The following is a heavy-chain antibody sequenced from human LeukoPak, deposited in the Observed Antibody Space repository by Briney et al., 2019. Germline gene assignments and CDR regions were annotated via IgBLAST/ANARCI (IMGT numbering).Heavy chain of an antibody. CDR2: INHSGST. CDR3: ASFIIAAGTLFDY. J-gene: IGHJ4*02. V-gene: IGHV4-34*01. D-gene: IGHD6-13*01. Sequence: SETLSLTCAVYGGSFSGYYWSWIRQPPGKGLEWIGEINHSGSTNYNLSLKSRVTISVDTSKNQFSLKLSSVTAADTAVYYCASFIIAAGTLFDYWGQGTLVTVSS. CDR1: GGSFSGYY.